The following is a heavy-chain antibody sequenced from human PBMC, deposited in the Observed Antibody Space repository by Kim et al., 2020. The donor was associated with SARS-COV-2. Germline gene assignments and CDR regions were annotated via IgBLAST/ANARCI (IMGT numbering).Heavy chain of an antibody. V-gene: IGHV3-33*06. CDR3: AKDGGLGGFTYGYMLDY. CDR2: MWDDGSNE. CDR1: GFSFSTYG. Sequence: GGSLRLSCAASGFSFSTYGMRWVRQAPGKGLEWVAAMWDDGSNEYYTESVKGRFTISRDNSKNTLYLQMNSLRAEDTALYYCAKDGGLGGFTYGYMLDYWGEGTLVTVSS. D-gene: IGHD5-18*01. J-gene: IGHJ4*02.